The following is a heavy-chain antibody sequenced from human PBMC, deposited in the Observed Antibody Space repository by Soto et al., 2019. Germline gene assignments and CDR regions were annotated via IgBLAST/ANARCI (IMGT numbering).Heavy chain of an antibody. Sequence: GGSLRLSCAASGFTFSSNGMHWVRQAPGKGLEWVAIISYDGSDKHYADSVKGRFTISRDNSKNTLYLQMDSLRAEDTAVYYCAKSKAQFWLLIDCWGQGTLVTVSS. J-gene: IGHJ4*02. CDR3: AKSKAQFWLLIDC. CDR1: GFTFSSNG. CDR2: ISYDGSDK. V-gene: IGHV3-30*18. D-gene: IGHD5-18*01.